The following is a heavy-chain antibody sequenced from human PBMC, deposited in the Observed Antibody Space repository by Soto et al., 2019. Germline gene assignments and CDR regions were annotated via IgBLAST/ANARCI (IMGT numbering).Heavy chain of an antibody. CDR3: ARLEGKYYDFWSGYYNY. CDR2: TRNKANSYTT. J-gene: IGHJ4*02. Sequence: PGGSLRLSCAASGFTFSDHYMDWVRQAPGKGLEWVGRTRNKANSYTTEYAASVKGRFTISRDDSKNSLYLQMNSLKTEDTAVYYCARLEGKYYDFWSGYYNYWGQGTLVTVSS. D-gene: IGHD3-3*01. V-gene: IGHV3-72*01. CDR1: GFTFSDHY.